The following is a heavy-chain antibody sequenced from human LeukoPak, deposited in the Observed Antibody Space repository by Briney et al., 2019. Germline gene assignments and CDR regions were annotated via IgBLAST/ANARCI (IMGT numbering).Heavy chain of an antibody. CDR2: IKHDGSEK. CDR3: ARPDGGGWYGNPGYYQH. J-gene: IGHJ1*01. Sequence: GGSLRLSCAASGFTFSSYWMTWVRQAPGKGLEWVATIKHDGSEKYFVDSVKGRFTISRDNAKNSLYLQMNSLRAEDTAVYYCARPDGGGWYGNPGYYQHWGQVTLVTVSS. V-gene: IGHV3-7*01. D-gene: IGHD6-19*01. CDR1: GFTFSSYW.